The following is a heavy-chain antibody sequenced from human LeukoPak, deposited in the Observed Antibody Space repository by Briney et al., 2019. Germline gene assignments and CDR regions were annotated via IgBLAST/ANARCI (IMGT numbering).Heavy chain of an antibody. D-gene: IGHD1-26*01. CDR2: INHSGST. CDR1: GGSFSGYY. J-gene: IGHJ4*02. CDR3: ARERPVGATWQPIFDY. V-gene: IGHV4-34*01. Sequence: SETLSLTCAVYGGSFSGYYWSWIRQPPGKGLEWIGEINHSGSTNYNPSLKSRVTISVDTSKNQFSLKLSSVTAADTAVYYCARERPVGATWQPIFDYWGQGTLVTVSS.